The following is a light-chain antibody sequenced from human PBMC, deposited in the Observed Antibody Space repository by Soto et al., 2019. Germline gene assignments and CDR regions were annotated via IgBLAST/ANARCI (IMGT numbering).Light chain of an antibody. V-gene: IGLV2-11*01. Sequence: QSALTQPRSVSGSPGQSVTISCTGTSSDVGDYNYVSWYQQHPGKAPKLMIYDVSKRPSGVPDRFSGSKSGNTASLTISGLQVEDEADYYCCSYAGSYSLYVFGTGTKVTVL. J-gene: IGLJ1*01. CDR3: CSYAGSYSLYV. CDR1: SSDVGDYNY. CDR2: DVS.